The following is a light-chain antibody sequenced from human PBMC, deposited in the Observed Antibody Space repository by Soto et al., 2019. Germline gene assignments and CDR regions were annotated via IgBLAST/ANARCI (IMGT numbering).Light chain of an antibody. CDR1: NIGSKG. CDR2: DDS. CDR3: QVWDSTSDHVV. V-gene: IGLV3-21*02. J-gene: IGLJ2*01. Sequence: SYELTQPPSVSVAPGQTARITCGGDNIGSKGVHWYQQKPGQAPVLVVYDDSDRPSGIPDRFSDSKSGNTATLTISRVEAGDEADYYCQVWDSTSDHVVFGGGTKLTVL.